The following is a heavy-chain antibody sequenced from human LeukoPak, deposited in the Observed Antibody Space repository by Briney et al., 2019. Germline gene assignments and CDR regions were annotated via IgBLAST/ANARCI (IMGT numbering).Heavy chain of an antibody. CDR1: GHTFTGYY. V-gene: IGHV1-2*02. Sequence: ASVKVSCKASGHTFTGYYIHWVRQAPGQGFEWMGWINPNSGGTKYAEKFQGRVTMTRDTSINTVYMELSRLRSDDTAVYYCAGIMDHYMDVWGAGTTVTASS. CDR3: AGIMDHYMDV. J-gene: IGHJ6*03. D-gene: IGHD3-16*01. CDR2: INPNSGGT.